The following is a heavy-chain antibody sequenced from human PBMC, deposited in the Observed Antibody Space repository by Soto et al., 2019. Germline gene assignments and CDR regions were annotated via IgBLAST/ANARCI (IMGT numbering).Heavy chain of an antibody. Sequence: EVQLVESGGGLVQRGGSLRLSCEASGFTLNDYWMHWVRQVPGKGLVWVARINADGTSASYADSVKGRFTISRDNAKNTVYLLINSLRAEDSAVYYWGRGGPYNYGPRGSRVAYFWGLGTLVPLPS. J-gene: IGHJ4*02. CDR1: GFTLNDYW. CDR3: GRGGPYNYGPRGSRVAYF. D-gene: IGHD5-18*01. CDR2: INADGTSA. V-gene: IGHV3-74*01.